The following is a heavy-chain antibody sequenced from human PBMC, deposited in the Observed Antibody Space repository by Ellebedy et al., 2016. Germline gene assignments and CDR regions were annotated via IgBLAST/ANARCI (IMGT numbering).Heavy chain of an antibody. CDR1: GFTFRSYW. Sequence: GESLKISXSVSGFTFRSYWMHWFRQVPGKGLVWVSRIDNDGRNTYYADSVKGRFTISRDNSKDTLYLQMNSLRVEDTAIYYCTPQNFDLWGRGTLVTVSS. V-gene: IGHV3-74*01. CDR2: IDNDGRNT. D-gene: IGHD2-15*01. CDR3: TPQNFDL. J-gene: IGHJ2*01.